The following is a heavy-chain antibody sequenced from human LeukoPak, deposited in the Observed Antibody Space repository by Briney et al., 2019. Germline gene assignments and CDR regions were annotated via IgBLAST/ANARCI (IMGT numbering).Heavy chain of an antibody. CDR1: GFTFSTYV. Sequence: GGSLTLSCAASGFTFSTYVMHWVRQDPGKGLGWEAVVWFDGSNAYYADSVKGPVTISRDNSQNTLYLQMNRLRCEDAAVYYCARDLSTYYYDSSGPFVYWGQGTLVTVSS. CDR2: VWFDGSNA. J-gene: IGHJ4*02. V-gene: IGHV3-33*01. CDR3: ARDLSTYYYDSSGPFVY. D-gene: IGHD3-22*01.